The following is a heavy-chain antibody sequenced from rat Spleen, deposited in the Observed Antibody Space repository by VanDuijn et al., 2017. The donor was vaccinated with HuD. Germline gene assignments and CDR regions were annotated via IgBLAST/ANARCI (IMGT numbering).Heavy chain of an antibody. Sequence: EVQLVESGAGLVQPGRSMKLSCVASGFTFSSFPMAWVRQAPTKGLEWVASISTSGGTTYYRDSVKGRFTMSRDNAKSTLYLQMDSLRSEDTASYYCARQLRRDLASFDYWGQGVMVTVSS. CDR1: GFTFSSFP. D-gene: IGHD1-11*01. CDR2: ISTSGGTT. CDR3: ARQLRRDLASFDY. V-gene: IGHV5-46*01. J-gene: IGHJ2*01.